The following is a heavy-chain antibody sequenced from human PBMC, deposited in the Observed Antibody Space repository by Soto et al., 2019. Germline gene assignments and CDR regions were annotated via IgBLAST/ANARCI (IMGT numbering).Heavy chain of an antibody. CDR1: GFTFSSYA. D-gene: IGHD5-12*01. Sequence: GPLILSCSASGFTFSSYAMSWVRQAPGKGLEWVSAISGSGGSTYYADSVKVRFTIARDNSKNTLYLQMNSLRAEDTAVYYCEKAHSGYDTRGFLGYWGQGTLVTVSS. J-gene: IGHJ4*02. CDR3: EKAHSGYDTRGFLGY. V-gene: IGHV3-23*01. CDR2: ISGSGGST.